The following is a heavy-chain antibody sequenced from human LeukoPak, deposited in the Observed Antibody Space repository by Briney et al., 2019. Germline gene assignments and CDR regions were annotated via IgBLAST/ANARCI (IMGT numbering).Heavy chain of an antibody. CDR2: FSGTGDTT. D-gene: IGHD3-10*01. J-gene: IGHJ5*02. V-gene: IGHV3-23*01. CDR3: ARGFGDSFDP. CDR1: GFIFKNYA. Sequence: GGSLRLSCAASGFIFKNYAMNWVRQAPGKGLEWVSAFSGTGDTTFYADSVKGRFTFSRDNTKNTVDLQMDSLRVDDTAVYYCARGFGDSFDPWGQGTLATVSS.